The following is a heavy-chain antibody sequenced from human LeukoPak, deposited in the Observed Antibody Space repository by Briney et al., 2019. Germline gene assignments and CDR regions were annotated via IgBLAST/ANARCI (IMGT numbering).Heavy chain of an antibody. Sequence: GGSLRLSCAASGFTFSSYAMSWVRQAPGKGLEWVSVIYSGGSTYYADSVKGRFTISRDNSKNTLYLQMNSLRAEDTAVYYCARVSTAMATNYYYYMDVWGKGTTVTISS. J-gene: IGHJ6*03. CDR1: GFTFSSYA. D-gene: IGHD5-18*01. CDR2: IYSGGST. V-gene: IGHV3-66*01. CDR3: ARVSTAMATNYYYYMDV.